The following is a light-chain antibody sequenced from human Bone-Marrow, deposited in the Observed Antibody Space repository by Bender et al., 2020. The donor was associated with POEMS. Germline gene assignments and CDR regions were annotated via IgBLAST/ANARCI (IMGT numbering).Light chain of an antibody. CDR2: DVR. CDR1: SRDVGDYNF. Sequence: QSALTQPASVSGSPGQSISISCAGTSRDVGDYNFVSWYQRHPDKAPKLIIYDVRNRPSGVSPRFSGSKSGNMASLTISGLQADDEADYFCSSYTDIANRVVFGGGTKLTVL. CDR3: SSYTDIANRVV. V-gene: IGLV2-14*03. J-gene: IGLJ2*01.